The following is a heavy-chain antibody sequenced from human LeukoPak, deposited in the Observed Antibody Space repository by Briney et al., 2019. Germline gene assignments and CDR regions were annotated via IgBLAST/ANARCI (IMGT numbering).Heavy chain of an antibody. J-gene: IGHJ6*03. CDR1: GFSFSTYN. CDR2: ISTTGTYI. CDR3: ARERHSTSWHYYMDV. D-gene: IGHD6-6*01. V-gene: IGHV3-21*06. Sequence: PGGSLRLSCAASGFSFSTYNMNWVRQAPWKGLEWVSSISTTGTYIYYADSVKGRFTISRDNAKNSLYLQMNSLRAEDTAVYYCARERHSTSWHYYMDVWGKGTTVTVSS.